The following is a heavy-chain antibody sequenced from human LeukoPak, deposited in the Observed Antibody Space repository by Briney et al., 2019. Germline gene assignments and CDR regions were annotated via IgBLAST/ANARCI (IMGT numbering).Heavy chain of an antibody. J-gene: IGHJ6*03. V-gene: IGHV1-8*03. CDR3: ARWAARPHYYYYMDV. CDR2: MNPNSGNT. CDR1: GYTFTNYY. Sequence: ASVKVSCKASGYTFTNYYIHWVRQATGQGLEWMGWMNPNSGNTGYAQKFQGRVTITRNTSISTAYMELSSLRSEDTAVYYCARWAARPHYYYYMDVWGKGTTVTVSS. D-gene: IGHD6-6*01.